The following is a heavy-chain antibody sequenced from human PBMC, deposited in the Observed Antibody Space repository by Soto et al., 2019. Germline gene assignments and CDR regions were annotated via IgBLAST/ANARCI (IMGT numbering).Heavy chain of an antibody. CDR1: GGSVSSGSYY. D-gene: IGHD3-3*01. CDR2: IYYSGST. V-gene: IGHV4-61*01. CDR3: ARSYYDFWSGYYGASGYYGMDV. J-gene: IGHJ6*02. Sequence: PSETLSLTCTVSGGSVSSGSYYWSWIRQPPGKGLEWIGYIYYSGSTNYNPSLKSRVTISVDTSKNQFSLKLSSVTAADTAVYYCARSYYDFWSGYYGASGYYGMDVWGQGTTVTVS.